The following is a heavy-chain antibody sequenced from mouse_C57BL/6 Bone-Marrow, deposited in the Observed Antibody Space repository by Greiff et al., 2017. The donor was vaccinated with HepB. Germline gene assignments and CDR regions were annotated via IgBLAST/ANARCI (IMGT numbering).Heavy chain of an antibody. D-gene: IGHD1-2*01. Sequence: DVKLVESGGDLVKPGGSLKLSCAASGFTFSSYGMSWVRQTPDKRLEWVATISSGGSYTYYPESVKGRFTISRDNAKNTLYLQMSSLKSEDTAMYYCARHGRLLRLYYFDYWGQGTTLTVSS. J-gene: IGHJ2*01. CDR2: ISSGGSYT. CDR1: GFTFSSYG. CDR3: ARHGRLLRLYYFDY. V-gene: IGHV5-6*02.